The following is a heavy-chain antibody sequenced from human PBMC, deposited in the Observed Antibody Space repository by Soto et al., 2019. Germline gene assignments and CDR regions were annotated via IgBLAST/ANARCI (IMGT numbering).Heavy chain of an antibody. V-gene: IGHV4-59*01. CDR3: AREGLAVAGKRNNWFDP. J-gene: IGHJ5*02. CDR2: IYYSGST. CDR1: GGSISSYY. D-gene: IGHD6-19*01. Sequence: SETLSLTCTVSGGSISSYYWSWIRQPPGKGLEWIGYIYYSGSTNYNPSLKSRVTISVDTSKNQFSLKLSSVTAADTAVYYCAREGLAVAGKRNNWFDPWGQGTLVTVS.